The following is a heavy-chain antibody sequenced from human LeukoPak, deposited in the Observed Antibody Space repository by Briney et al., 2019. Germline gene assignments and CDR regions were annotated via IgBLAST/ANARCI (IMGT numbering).Heavy chain of an antibody. J-gene: IGHJ4*02. V-gene: IGHV4-59*01. Sequence: PSETLSLTCTVSGGSISSYYWSWLRQPPGKGLEWIGFIYYSGITDYNPSLKSRVTISVDTSKKQFSLKLSSVTAADTAVYYCARGYSSSWNYFDYWGQGTLVTVSS. CDR1: GGSISSYY. CDR3: ARGYSSSWNYFDY. CDR2: IYYSGIT. D-gene: IGHD6-13*01.